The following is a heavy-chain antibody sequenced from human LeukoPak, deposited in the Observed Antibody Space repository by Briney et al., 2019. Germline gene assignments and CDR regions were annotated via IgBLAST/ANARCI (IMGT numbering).Heavy chain of an antibody. J-gene: IGHJ4*02. CDR1: GFTFSSYA. Sequence: GGSLRLSCSASGFTFSSYAMHWVRQAPGKGLEYVSAISSNGGSTYYADSVKGRFTISRDNSKNTLYLQMSSLRAEDTAVYYCVKDGSGSSWYFDYWGQGTLVTVSS. CDR2: ISSNGGST. CDR3: VKDGSGSSWYFDY. V-gene: IGHV3-64D*06. D-gene: IGHD6-25*01.